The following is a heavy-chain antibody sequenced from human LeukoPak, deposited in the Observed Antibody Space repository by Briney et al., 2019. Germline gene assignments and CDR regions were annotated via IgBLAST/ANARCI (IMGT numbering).Heavy chain of an antibody. CDR2: INPNSGGT. V-gene: IGHV1-2*02. D-gene: IGHD6-13*01. Sequence: ASVKVSRKASGYTFTGYYMHWVRQAPGQGLEWMGWINPNSGGTNYAQKFQGRVTMTRDTSISTAYMELSRLRSDDTAVYYCATQSGRGAAGMSYFDYWGQGTLVTVSS. CDR1: GYTFTGYY. CDR3: ATQSGRGAAGMSYFDY. J-gene: IGHJ4*02.